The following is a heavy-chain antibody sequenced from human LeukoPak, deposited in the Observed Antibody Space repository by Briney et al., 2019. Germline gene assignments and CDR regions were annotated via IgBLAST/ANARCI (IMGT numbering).Heavy chain of an antibody. CDR2: IWNDGSSQ. CDR3: AKDAQRGFDYSNSLDK. J-gene: IGHJ4*02. V-gene: IGHV3-33*03. CDR1: KFTFSHFG. D-gene: IGHD4-11*01. Sequence: GGSLRLSRAASKFTFSHFGMHWVRQTPGKGLEWVAVIWNDGSSQYHADSVKGRFTISRDNSQNMLFLQMDRLRPEDTAVYYCAKDAQRGFDYSNSLDKWGQGTLVTVSS.